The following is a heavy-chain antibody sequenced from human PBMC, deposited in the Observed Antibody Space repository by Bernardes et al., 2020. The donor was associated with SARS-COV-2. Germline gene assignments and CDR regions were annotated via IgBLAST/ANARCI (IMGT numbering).Heavy chain of an antibody. Sequence: SETLSLTCAVYGGSFSGYYWSWIRQPPGKGLEWIGEINHSGSTNYNPSLKSRVTISVDTSKNQFSLKLSSVTAADTAVYYCAARSYCSSTSCYVWSESKFDYWGQGTLVTVSS. D-gene: IGHD2-2*01. CDR1: GGSFSGYY. CDR2: INHSGST. V-gene: IGHV4-34*01. J-gene: IGHJ4*02. CDR3: AARSYCSSTSCYVWSESKFDY.